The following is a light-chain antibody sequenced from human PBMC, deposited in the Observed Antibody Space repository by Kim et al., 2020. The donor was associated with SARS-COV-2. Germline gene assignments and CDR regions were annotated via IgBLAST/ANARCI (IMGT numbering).Light chain of an antibody. CDR3: LQHNSFPLT. V-gene: IGKV1-17*01. Sequence: SASVGDRVTITCRASQDIRNDLGWYQQQPGKAPKRLIYATSTLQSGVPSRFGGSGSETEFTLTISSLQPEDFATYYCLQHNSFPLTFGGGTKLEI. J-gene: IGKJ4*01. CDR1: QDIRND. CDR2: ATS.